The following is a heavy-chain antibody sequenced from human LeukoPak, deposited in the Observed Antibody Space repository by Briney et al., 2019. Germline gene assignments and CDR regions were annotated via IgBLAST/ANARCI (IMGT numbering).Heavy chain of an antibody. V-gene: IGHV3-21*01. CDR2: ISSSSSYI. Sequence: GGSLRLSCAASGFTFSSYSMNWVRQAPGKGLEWVSSISSSSSYIYYADSVKGRFTISRDNAKNSLYLQMNSLRADDTAVYYCARLSRRALNYYGMDVWGQGTTVTVSS. J-gene: IGHJ6*02. CDR3: ARLSRRALNYYGMDV. CDR1: GFTFSSYS. D-gene: IGHD3-3*02.